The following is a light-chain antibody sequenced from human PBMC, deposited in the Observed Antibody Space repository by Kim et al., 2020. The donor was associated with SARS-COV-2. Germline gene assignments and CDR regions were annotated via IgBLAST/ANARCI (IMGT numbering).Light chain of an antibody. J-gene: IGKJ1*01. CDR3: QQYSSSPAT. V-gene: IGKV3-20*01. CDR1: QSVRSNY. Sequence: SRGEKATLSCRASQSVRSNYLAWYQQKPGQAPRLLIYGASSRATGIPDRFSGSGSGTDFTLTITRLEPEDFAVYYCQQYSSSPATFGQGTKVDIK. CDR2: GAS.